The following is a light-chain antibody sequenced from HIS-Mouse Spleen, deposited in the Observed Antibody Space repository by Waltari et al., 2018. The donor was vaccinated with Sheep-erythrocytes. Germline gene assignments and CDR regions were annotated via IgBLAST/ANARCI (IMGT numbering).Light chain of an antibody. CDR3: QQYYSYPPT. Sequence: AIRMTQSPSSFSASTGDRVTITCRASQGISSYFAWYQQKPGKAPKLLIYAASPLQSGVPSRFSGSGSGTDFTLTISCLQSEDFATYYCQQYYSYPPTFGQGTKVEIK. J-gene: IGKJ1*01. CDR1: QGISSY. CDR2: AAS. V-gene: IGKV1-8*01.